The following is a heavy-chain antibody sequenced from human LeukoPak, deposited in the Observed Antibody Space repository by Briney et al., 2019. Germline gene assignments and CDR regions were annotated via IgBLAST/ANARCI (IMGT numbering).Heavy chain of an antibody. J-gene: IGHJ4*02. CDR3: ARVGSRGTVDY. D-gene: IGHD3-16*01. V-gene: IGHV4-30-2*01. CDR2: IYHSGST. Sequence: PSETLSLTCAVSGGSISSGGYSWSWIRQPPGKGLEWIGYIYHSGSTYYNPSLKSRVTISVDRSKNQFSLKLSSVTAADTAVYYCARVGSRGTVDYWGQGTLVTVSS. CDR1: GGSISSGGYS.